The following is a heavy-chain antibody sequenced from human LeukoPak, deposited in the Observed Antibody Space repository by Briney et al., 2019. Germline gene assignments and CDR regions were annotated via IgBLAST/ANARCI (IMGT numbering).Heavy chain of an antibody. CDR2: IYYSGST. V-gene: IGHV4-59*08. D-gene: IGHD3-10*01. Sequence: SETLSLTCTVSGGSISSYYWSWIRQPPGKGLEWIGYIYYSGSTNYNPSLKSRVTISVDTSKNQFSLKLSSVTAADTAVYYCARRSVGFGEYLDYWGQGTLVTVSS. CDR1: GGSISSYY. CDR3: ARRSVGFGEYLDY. J-gene: IGHJ4*02.